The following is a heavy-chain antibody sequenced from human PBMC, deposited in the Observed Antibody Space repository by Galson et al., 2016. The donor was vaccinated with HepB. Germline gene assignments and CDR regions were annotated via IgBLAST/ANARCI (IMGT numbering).Heavy chain of an antibody. CDR2: ITGSGSAI. CDR3: ARDGTVAPGY. CDR1: GFSFSDYY. D-gene: IGHD6-19*01. J-gene: IGHJ1*01. Sequence: SLRLSCAASGFSFSDYYMSWIRQAPGKGLEWISYITGSGSAIYYADSVKGRFTISRDNTKNSLDLQMNSLRVEDTAVYYCARDGTVAPGYWGQGTLVTVYS. V-gene: IGHV3-11*01.